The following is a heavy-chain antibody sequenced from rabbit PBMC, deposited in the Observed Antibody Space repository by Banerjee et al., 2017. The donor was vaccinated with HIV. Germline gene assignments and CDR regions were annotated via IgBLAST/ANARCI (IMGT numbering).Heavy chain of an antibody. CDR2: IYTGDSNT. J-gene: IGHJ4*01. CDR3: ARFIASFAGYGYADL. CDR1: GFSFSSYW. D-gene: IGHD6-1*01. Sequence: QEQLVESGGGLVQPEGSLTLTCTASGFSFSSYWMCWVRQAPGKGLEWIGCIYTGDSNTYYASWAKGRFTISKTSSTTVTLQMTSLTAADTATYFCARFIASFAGYGYADLWGPGTLVTVS. V-gene: IGHV1S45*01.